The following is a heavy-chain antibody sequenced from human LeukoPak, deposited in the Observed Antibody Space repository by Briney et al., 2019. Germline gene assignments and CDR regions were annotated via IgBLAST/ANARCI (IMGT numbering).Heavy chain of an antibody. CDR2: ISLTGLT. J-gene: IGHJ4*02. Sequence: SETRSLTCGVSGGSINNTNWWSSVRQPPGQGLEWIGEISLTGLTHYNPSLESRVTVSLDKSKNQLSLNLTSVTAADTAVYYCSRENGAFSPFGYWGQGTLVTVLS. CDR1: GGSINNTNW. CDR3: SRENGAFSPFGY. D-gene: IGHD2-8*01. V-gene: IGHV4/OR15-8*02.